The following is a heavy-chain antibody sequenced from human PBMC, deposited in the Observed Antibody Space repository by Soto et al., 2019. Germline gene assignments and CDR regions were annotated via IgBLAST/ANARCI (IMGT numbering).Heavy chain of an antibody. CDR1: GDSISSGNKY. J-gene: IGHJ6*02. V-gene: IGHV4-30-4*01. CDR3: ARVPSPFDYYYAMVV. Sequence: QVQLRESGPGLVMPSQTLSLTCTVSGDSISSGNKYWSWIRQPPGKGLEWIGYIFSSGTTYYNPSLKCRLTMSLDASHNQFSLELNSLTDADTAVYFCARVPSPFDYYYAMVVWGQGTTVTVSS. D-gene: IGHD3-16*01. CDR2: IFSSGTT.